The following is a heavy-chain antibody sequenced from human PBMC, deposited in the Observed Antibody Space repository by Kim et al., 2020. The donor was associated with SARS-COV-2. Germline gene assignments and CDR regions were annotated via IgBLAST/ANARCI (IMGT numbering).Heavy chain of an antibody. CDR2: INHSGST. D-gene: IGHD2-21*01. CDR1: GGSFSGYY. Sequence: SETLSLTCAVYGGSFSGYYWSWIRQPPGKGLEWIGEINHSGSTNYNPSLKSRVTISVDTSKNQFSLKLSSVTAADTAVYYCARGLCPPGVIAIRGCYYMDVWGKGTTVTVSS. J-gene: IGHJ6*03. V-gene: IGHV4-34*01. CDR3: ARGLCPPGVIAIRGCYYMDV.